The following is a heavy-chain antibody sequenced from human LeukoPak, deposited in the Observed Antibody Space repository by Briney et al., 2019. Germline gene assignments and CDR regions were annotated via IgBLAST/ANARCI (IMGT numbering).Heavy chain of an antibody. CDR3: ASLSAENYYDSSGYPHP. D-gene: IGHD3-22*01. V-gene: IGHV1-8*01. CDR2: MNPNSGNT. Sequence: ASVKVSCKASGYTFTSYDINWVRQATGQGLEWMGWMNPNSGNTGYAQKFQGRVTMTRNTSISTAYMELSSLRSADTAVYYCASLSAENYYDSSGYPHPWGQGTLVTVSS. CDR1: GYTFTSYD. J-gene: IGHJ5*02.